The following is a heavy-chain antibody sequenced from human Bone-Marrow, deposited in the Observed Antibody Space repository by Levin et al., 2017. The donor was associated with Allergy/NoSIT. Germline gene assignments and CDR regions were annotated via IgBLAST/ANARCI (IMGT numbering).Heavy chain of an antibody. V-gene: IGHV4-59*01. CDR3: ARGYSNTYGRFDP. CDR1: GGSISSYY. D-gene: IGHD6-13*01. J-gene: IGHJ5*02. CDR2: IYYSGST. Sequence: KSSETLSLTCSVSGGSISSYYWSWIRQPPGKGLEWIGYIYYSGSTKYNPSLKNRVTISVETSKNQFSLKLSSVIDADTAVYYCARGYSNTYGRFDPWGQGTLVTVSS.